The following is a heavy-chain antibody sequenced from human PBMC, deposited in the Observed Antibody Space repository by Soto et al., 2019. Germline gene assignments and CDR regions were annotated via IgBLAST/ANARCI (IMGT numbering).Heavy chain of an antibody. D-gene: IGHD1-26*01. CDR1: GFTFSTYG. J-gene: IGHJ5*02. CDR2: ISDSGHYI. CDR3: AKDYSGSYYGNWFDT. V-gene: IGHV3-21*01. Sequence: SGGSLRLSCAASGFTFSTYGMNWVRQAPGKGLEWLSSISDSGHYIYYADSVKGRFTISRDNAKNSLFLQMNSLRGEDTAVYYCAKDYSGSYYGNWFDTWGQATLVTVSS.